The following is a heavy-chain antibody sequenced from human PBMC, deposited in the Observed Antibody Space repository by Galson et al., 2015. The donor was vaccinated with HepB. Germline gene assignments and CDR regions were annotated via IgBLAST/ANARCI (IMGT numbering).Heavy chain of an antibody. CDR2: ISYDGANK. CDR3: ARDRLYSVLDY. CDR1: GFTFNHSA. D-gene: IGHD2-15*01. J-gene: IGHJ4*02. Sequence: SLRLSCAASGFTFNHSAIHWVRQAPGKGLEWAALISYDGANKYYADSVKGRFTISRDNSKNTLFLHMNSLRVEDTAVYYCARDRLYSVLDYWGQGTLVTVSS. V-gene: IGHV3-30*04.